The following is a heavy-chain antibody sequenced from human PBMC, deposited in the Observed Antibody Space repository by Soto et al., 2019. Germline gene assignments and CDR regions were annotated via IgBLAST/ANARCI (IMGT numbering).Heavy chain of an antibody. V-gene: IGHV4-30-4*01. J-gene: IGHJ4*02. CDR1: GGSINSGDHY. CDR3: ARGDYDILTVDY. D-gene: IGHD3-9*01. CDR2: IYYSGSI. Sequence: QVQLQESGPGLVKPSQTLSLTCTVSGGSINSGDHYWSWIRQPPGKGLEWIGYIYYSGSIYYNPSLKRRVTISVDTSKNQFSLKLSSVTAADTAMYYCARGDYDILTVDYWGQGTLVTVSS.